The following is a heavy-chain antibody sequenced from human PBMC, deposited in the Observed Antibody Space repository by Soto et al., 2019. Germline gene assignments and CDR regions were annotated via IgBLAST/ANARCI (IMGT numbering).Heavy chain of an antibody. CDR2: IYYSGST. CDR3: ARDLSNNWFDP. Sequence: SEMSLTCTVSGGSISSYYWSWIRQPPGKGLEWIGYIYYSGSTNYNPSLKSRVTISVDTSKNQFSLKLSSVTAADTAVYYCARDLSNNWFDPWGQGTLVTVSS. CDR1: GGSISSYY. V-gene: IGHV4-59*01. J-gene: IGHJ5*02.